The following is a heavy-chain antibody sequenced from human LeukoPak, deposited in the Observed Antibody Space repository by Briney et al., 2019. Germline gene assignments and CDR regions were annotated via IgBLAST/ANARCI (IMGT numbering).Heavy chain of an antibody. CDR1: GFTFSSFT. D-gene: IGHD3-16*01. J-gene: IGHJ5*02. V-gene: IGHV3-23*01. Sequence: GGSLRLSRAASGFTFSSFTMTWVRQAPGKGLEWVSAIGGRGGSTYYADFLEGRFTIARDNSKDMVYLQMNSLKVEDTAIYYCGKEGGAWGQGTKVTVSS. CDR3: GKEGGA. CDR2: IGGRGGST.